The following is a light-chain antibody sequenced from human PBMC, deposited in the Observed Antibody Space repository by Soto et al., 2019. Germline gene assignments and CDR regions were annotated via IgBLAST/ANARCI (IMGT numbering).Light chain of an antibody. V-gene: IGKV1-5*03. CDR3: QQYNSFPYT. CDR1: QSISSW. J-gene: IGKJ2*01. Sequence: DIQMTQSPSTLSASVGDGVSITSRASQSISSWLAWYQQKPGKAPKLLIYKASSLESGVPSRFRGSGSGTEFTLTISSLQPDDFATYYCQQYNSFPYTFGQGTKLEIK. CDR2: KAS.